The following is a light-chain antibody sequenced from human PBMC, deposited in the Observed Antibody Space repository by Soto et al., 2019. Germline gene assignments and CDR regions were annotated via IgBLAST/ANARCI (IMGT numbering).Light chain of an antibody. CDR1: QGIGIY. CDR2: AAS. CDR3: QKYNSAPLT. V-gene: IGKV1-27*01. Sequence: DIQMTQSPSSLSASFGDRVTMTCRASQGIGIYLAWFQQRPGNTPKLLIYAASTLQSGVPSRFSGSGSGTDFTLTISSLQPEDVATYYCQKYNSAPLTLGGGTKVDIK. J-gene: IGKJ4*01.